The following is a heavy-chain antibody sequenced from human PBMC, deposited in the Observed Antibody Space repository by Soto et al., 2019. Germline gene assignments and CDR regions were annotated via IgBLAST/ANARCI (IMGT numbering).Heavy chain of an antibody. V-gene: IGHV1-69*01. CDR1: GGTFTSFT. D-gene: IGHD4-17*01. CDR2: IIPIFGTT. CDR3: ARETTTVTRDYFYYGMDV. Sequence: QVQLVQSGAEVKKPGSSVKVSCKASGGTFTSFTITWVRQAPGQGLEWMGGIIPIFGTTNYAQKFQGRVTMTADESTTPAYMELSSLRYEDTAVYYCARETTTVTRDYFYYGMDVWGQGTTVTVSS. J-gene: IGHJ6*02.